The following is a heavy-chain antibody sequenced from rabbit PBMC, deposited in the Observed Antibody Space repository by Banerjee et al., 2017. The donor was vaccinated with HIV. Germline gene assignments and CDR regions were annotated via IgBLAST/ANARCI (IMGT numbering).Heavy chain of an antibody. J-gene: IGHJ4*01. D-gene: IGHD4-1*01. CDR1: GFSFSSSYY. Sequence: QSLEESGGDLVKPGASLTLTCTASGFSFSSSYYMCWVRQAPGKGLEWSACIHTDSSGTTRYASWAKGRFTISSDSAQNTVDLQMNSLTAVDRATHFCARDLRYSSGFIFNLWGPGTLVTVS. CDR2: IHTDSSGTT. V-gene: IGHV1S40*01. CDR3: ARDLRYSSGFIFNL.